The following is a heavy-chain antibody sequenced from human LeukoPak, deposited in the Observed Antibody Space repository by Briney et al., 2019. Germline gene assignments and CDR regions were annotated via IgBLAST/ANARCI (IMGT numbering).Heavy chain of an antibody. CDR2: MNPNSGNT. J-gene: IGHJ4*02. CDR1: GYTSTSYD. Sequence: ASVKVSCKASGYTSTSYDINWVRQATGQGLEWMGWMNPNSGNTGYAQKFQGRVTITRNTSISTAYMELSSLRSEDTAVYYCARGLHTMVRGVIITFSDYWGQGTLVTVSS. CDR3: ARGLHTMVRGVIITFSDY. D-gene: IGHD3-10*01. V-gene: IGHV1-8*03.